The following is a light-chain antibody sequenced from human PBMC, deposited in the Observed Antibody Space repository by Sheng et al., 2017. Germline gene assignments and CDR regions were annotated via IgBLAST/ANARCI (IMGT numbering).Light chain of an antibody. Sequence: QSVLTQPPSVSGAPGQRVTISCTGSSSNIGAGYEVHWYQQLPGTAPKLLIYGNTNRPSGVPDRFSGSKSGTSASLAITGLQAEDEAEYYCQSHDSSLSGYVFGTGTKVTVL. CDR3: QSHDSSLSGYV. V-gene: IGLV1-40*01. CDR1: SSNIGAGYE. J-gene: IGLJ1*01. CDR2: GNT.